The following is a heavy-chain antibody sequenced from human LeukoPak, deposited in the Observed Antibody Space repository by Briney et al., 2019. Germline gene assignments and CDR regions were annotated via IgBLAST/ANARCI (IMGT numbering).Heavy chain of an antibody. D-gene: IGHD3-22*01. J-gene: IGHJ5*02. CDR2: TIPIFGTA. V-gene: IGHV1-69*06. CDR3: ASSSRYYYDSSGYWGFDP. Sequence: ASVKVSCKASGGTFSSYAISWVRQAPGQGLEWMGGTIPIFGTANYAQKFQGRVTITADKSTSTAYMKLSSLRSEDTAVYYCASSSRYYYDSSGYWGFDPWGQGTLVTVSS. CDR1: GGTFSSYA.